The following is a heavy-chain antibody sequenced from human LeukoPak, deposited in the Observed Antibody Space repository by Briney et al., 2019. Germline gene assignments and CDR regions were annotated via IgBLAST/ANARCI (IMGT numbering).Heavy chain of an antibody. D-gene: IGHD5-12*01. Sequence: SETLSLTCAVYGGSFSGYYWSWIRQPPGKGLEWIGEINHSGSTNYNPSLKSRVAISVDTSKNQFSLKLSSVTVADTAVYYCASRIVPSSDFDYWGQGTLVTVSS. CDR3: ASRIVPSSDFDY. CDR2: INHSGST. J-gene: IGHJ4*02. V-gene: IGHV4-34*01. CDR1: GGSFSGYY.